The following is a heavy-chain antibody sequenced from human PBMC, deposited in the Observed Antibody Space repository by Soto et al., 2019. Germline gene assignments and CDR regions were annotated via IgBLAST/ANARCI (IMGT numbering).Heavy chain of an antibody. D-gene: IGHD3-3*01. CDR1: GYMVNSLD. CDR3: ARVIHGTIFGVALTKRYYMDV. J-gene: IGHJ6*03. Sequence: ASVNVCCRASGYMVNSLDINWVRQATGQGLEWMGWMNPNSGNTGYAQTFQGRVTMTRNTSISTAYMELSSLRSEDTAVYYCARVIHGTIFGVALTKRYYMDVWGKGTTVTVSS. V-gene: IGHV1-8*01. CDR2: MNPNSGNT.